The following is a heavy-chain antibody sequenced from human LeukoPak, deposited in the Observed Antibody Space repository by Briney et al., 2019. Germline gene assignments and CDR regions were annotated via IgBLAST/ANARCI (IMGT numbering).Heavy chain of an antibody. CDR3: ASSVVTPGARAFDI. CDR2: INPNSGGT. V-gene: IGHV1-2*02. Sequence: ASVKVSCKASGYTFTGYYMHWVRQAPGQGLEWMGWINPNSGGTNYAQKLQGRVTMTRDTSISTAYMELSRLRSDDTAVYYCASSVVTPGARAFDIWGQGTMVTVSS. D-gene: IGHD4-23*01. CDR1: GYTFTGYY. J-gene: IGHJ3*02.